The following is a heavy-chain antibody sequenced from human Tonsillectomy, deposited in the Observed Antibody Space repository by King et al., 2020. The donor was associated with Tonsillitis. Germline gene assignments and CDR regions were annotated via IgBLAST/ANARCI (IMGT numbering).Heavy chain of an antibody. CDR1: GFTFTNYW. J-gene: IGHJ3*01. D-gene: IGHD2-21*01. CDR2: INIDGSSK. V-gene: IGHV3-74*03. Sequence: VQLVESGGHLVQPGGSLRLSCAASGFTFTNYWVHWVRQAPGKGLVWVSVINIDGSSKEYADSVKGRFTISRDNAKNTLYLQMNSLRGEDTALYSCVRVFSCGVGFVVWGQGTMVTVSS. CDR3: VRVFSCGVGFVV.